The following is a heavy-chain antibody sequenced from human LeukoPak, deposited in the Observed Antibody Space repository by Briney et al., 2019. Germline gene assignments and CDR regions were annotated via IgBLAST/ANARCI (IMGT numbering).Heavy chain of an antibody. V-gene: IGHV1-24*01. Sequence: ASVKVSCKVSGYTLTELSMHWVRQAPGKGLEWMGGFDPEDGETIYAQKFQGRVTMTKDTSTDTAYMELSSLRSEDTAVYYCATLLKWELLLFAFDIWGQGTMVTVSS. CDR2: FDPEDGET. D-gene: IGHD1-26*01. CDR1: GYTLTELS. J-gene: IGHJ3*02. CDR3: ATLLKWELLLFAFDI.